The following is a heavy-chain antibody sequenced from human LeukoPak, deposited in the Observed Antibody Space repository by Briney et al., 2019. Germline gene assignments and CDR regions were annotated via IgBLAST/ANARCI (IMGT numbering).Heavy chain of an antibody. CDR1: GGSISSYY. J-gene: IGHJ5*02. V-gene: IGHV4-59*01. CDR2: IYYSGST. Sequence: SETLSLTCTVSGGSISSYYWSWIRQPPGKGLEWIGYIYYSGSTNYNPSLKSRVTISVDTSKNQFSLKLSSVTAADTAVYYCAEGRGPERVSGGWFDPWGQGTLVTVSS. CDR3: AEGRGPERVSGGWFDP. D-gene: IGHD1-1*01.